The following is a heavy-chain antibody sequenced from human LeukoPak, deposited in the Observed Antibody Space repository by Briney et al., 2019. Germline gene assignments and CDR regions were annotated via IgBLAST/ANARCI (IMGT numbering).Heavy chain of an antibody. Sequence: GRSLRLSCAASGFTFDDYAMHWVRQAPGKGLEWVSGISWNSGSIGYADSVKGRFTISRDNAKNSLYLQMNNLRAEDTALYHCARDGSSGWYSDLWGQGTLVTVSS. CDR2: ISWNSGSI. V-gene: IGHV3-9*01. CDR1: GFTFDDYA. J-gene: IGHJ5*02. CDR3: ARDGSSGWYSDL. D-gene: IGHD6-19*01.